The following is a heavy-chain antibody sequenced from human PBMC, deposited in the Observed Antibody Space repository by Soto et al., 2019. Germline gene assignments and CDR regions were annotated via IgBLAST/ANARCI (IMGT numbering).Heavy chain of an antibody. J-gene: IGHJ6*02. D-gene: IGHD3-10*01. CDR2: ISNIGFT. CDR3: TTQGFGGLHGLVDV. Sequence: PSXTLSLTCTVSGGSMSSITHHFSNHYCICIRLYPGKGLEWIGYISNIGFTRYNPSLKSRVSISVDTSKNQFSLKLTSVTAADTAVYYCTTQGFGGLHGLVDVWGQGTTVTVSS. V-gene: IGHV4-59*08. CDR1: GGSMSSITHHFSNHY.